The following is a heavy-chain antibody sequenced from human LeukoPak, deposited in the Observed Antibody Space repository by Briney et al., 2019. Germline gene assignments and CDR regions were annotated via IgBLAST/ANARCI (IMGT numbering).Heavy chain of an antibody. CDR2: INPNSGGT. D-gene: IGHD2-2*01. CDR3: AGDTVVPAAMKGFQH. V-gene: IGHV1-2*04. J-gene: IGHJ1*01. CDR1: GYTFTGYY. Sequence: ASVKVSCKASGYTFTGYYMHWVRQAPGQGLEWMGWINPNSGGTNYAQKFQGWVTMTRDTSISTAYMELSRLRSDDTAVYYCAGDTVVPAAMKGFQHWGQGTLVTVSS.